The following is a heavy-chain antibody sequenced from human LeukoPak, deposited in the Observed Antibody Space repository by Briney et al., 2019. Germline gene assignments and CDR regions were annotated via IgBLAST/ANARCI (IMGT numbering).Heavy chain of an antibody. CDR1: GFSFTDAW. Sequence: GGSLRLSCAASGFSFTDAWMSWVRQAPGTGLEWVARIKSKTDGGTADYAAPVKGRFTISRDDSKSTLYLEMNSLKIGDTAVYYCNTPPHRGYCTSTSCSWGQGTLVTVSS. D-gene: IGHD2-2*01. CDR3: NTPPHRGYCTSTSCS. V-gene: IGHV3-15*01. CDR2: IKSKTDGGTA. J-gene: IGHJ5*02.